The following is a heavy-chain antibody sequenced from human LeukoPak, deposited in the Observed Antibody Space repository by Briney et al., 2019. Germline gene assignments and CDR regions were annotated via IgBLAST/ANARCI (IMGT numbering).Heavy chain of an antibody. V-gene: IGHV4-61*02. CDR3: ARDQRDYYYYYYMDV. J-gene: IGHJ6*03. CDR1: GGSISSGRYY. Sequence: PSETLSLTCTVSGGSISSGRYYWSWIRQPAGKGLEWIGRIYTSGSTNYNPSLKSRVTISVDTSKNQFSLKLRSVTAADTAVYYCARDQRDYYYYYYMDVWGKGTTVTISS. CDR2: IYTSGST.